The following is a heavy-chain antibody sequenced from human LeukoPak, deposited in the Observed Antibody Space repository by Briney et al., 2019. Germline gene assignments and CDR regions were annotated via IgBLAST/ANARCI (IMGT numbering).Heavy chain of an antibody. CDR1: GFTFSSYA. CDR2: ISYDGSNK. CDR3: ARDIQRYSGSRYRFGDY. J-gene: IGHJ4*02. V-gene: IGHV3-30-3*01. Sequence: GRSLRLSCAASGFTFSSYAMHWVRQAPGKGLEWVAVISYDGSNKYYADSVKGRFTISRDNSKNTLYLQMNSLRAEDTAVYYCARDIQRYSGSRYRFGDYWGQGTLVTVSS. D-gene: IGHD6-13*01.